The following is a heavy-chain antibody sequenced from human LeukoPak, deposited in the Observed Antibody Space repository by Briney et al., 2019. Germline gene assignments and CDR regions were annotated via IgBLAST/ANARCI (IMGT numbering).Heavy chain of an antibody. CDR3: ARARYYYGSGSYYVHAFDI. Sequence: SEXLSLTCAVYGGSFSGYYWSWVRQAPGKGLEWIGEINNSGSTNYNASLTSRVTISVDTSKNQFSLKLSSVTAADTAVYYCARARYYYGSGSYYVHAFDIWGQGTMVTVSS. J-gene: IGHJ3*02. D-gene: IGHD3-10*01. V-gene: IGHV4-34*01. CDR1: GGSFSGYY. CDR2: INNSGST.